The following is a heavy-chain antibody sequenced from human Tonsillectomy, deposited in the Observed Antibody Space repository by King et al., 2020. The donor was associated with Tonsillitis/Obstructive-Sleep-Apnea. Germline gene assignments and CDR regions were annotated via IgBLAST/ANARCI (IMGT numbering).Heavy chain of an antibody. CDR3: ARGDALVVFTLDY. V-gene: IGHV4-39*01. D-gene: IGHD3-22*01. CDR2: IYYSGST. CDR1: GGSISSSSYY. J-gene: IGHJ4*02. Sequence: QLQESGPGLVKPSETLSLTCTVSGGSISSSSYYWGWIRQPPGKGLEWIGSIYYSGSTYYNPSLKSRVTISVDTSKNQFSLKLSSVTAADTAVYYCARGDALVVFTLDYWGQGTLVTVSS.